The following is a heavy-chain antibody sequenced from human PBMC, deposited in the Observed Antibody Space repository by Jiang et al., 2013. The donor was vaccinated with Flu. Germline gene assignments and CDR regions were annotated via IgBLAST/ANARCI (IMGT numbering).Heavy chain of an antibody. D-gene: IGHD3-22*01. CDR2: IDPSDSYT. V-gene: IGHV5-10-1*01. J-gene: IGHJ3*02. Sequence: GAEVKKPGESLRISCKGSGYSFTSYWISWVRQMPGKGLEWMGRIDPSDSYTNYSPSFQGHVTISADKSISTAYLQWSSLKASDTAMYYCARHTHITMIVSVKDDAFDIWGQGTMVTVSS. CDR1: GYSFTSYW. CDR3: ARHTHITMIVSVKDDAFDI.